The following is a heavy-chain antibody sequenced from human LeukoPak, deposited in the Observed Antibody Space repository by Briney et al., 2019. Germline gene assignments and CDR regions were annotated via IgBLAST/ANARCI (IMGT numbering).Heavy chain of an antibody. D-gene: IGHD3-10*01. CDR2: INPDSGGT. Sequence: ASVKVSCKASGYTFTGYYMNWVRQAPGQGLEWMGWINPDSGGTNYAQKFQGRATMTRDTSISTAYMELSRLRSDDTAVYYCARVREYYGSGGWFDPWGQGTLVTVSS. CDR3: ARVREYYGSGGWFDP. CDR1: GYTFTGYY. V-gene: IGHV1-2*02. J-gene: IGHJ5*02.